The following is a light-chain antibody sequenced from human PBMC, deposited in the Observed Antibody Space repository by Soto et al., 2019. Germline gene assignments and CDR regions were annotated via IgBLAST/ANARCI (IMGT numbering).Light chain of an antibody. CDR3: QQSYSNHT. J-gene: IGKJ2*01. Sequence: DIKMTQFPSSLSASVGDRVTITCRASQSISRYLNWYQQKPGKAPELLIHAASNLQSGVPSRFSGSGSGTAFTLTIRSLQPEDFATYYCQQSYSNHTFGQGTKLEIK. V-gene: IGKV1-39*01. CDR1: QSISRY. CDR2: AAS.